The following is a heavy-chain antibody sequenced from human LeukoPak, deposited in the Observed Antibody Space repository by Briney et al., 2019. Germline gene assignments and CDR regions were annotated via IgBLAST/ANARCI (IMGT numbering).Heavy chain of an antibody. CDR2: LTGRGDSA. CDR1: GFTFSNYA. D-gene: IGHD1-1*01. CDR3: AKRGNTISFFDP. Sequence: PGGSLRLSCGASGFTFSNYAMYWVRQAPGKGLEWVSRLTGRGDSAYYADSVKGRFTISRDNSKNTLYLEMNSLRADDAAVYYCAKRGNTISFFDPWGQGTLVTVSS. V-gene: IGHV3-23*01. J-gene: IGHJ5*02.